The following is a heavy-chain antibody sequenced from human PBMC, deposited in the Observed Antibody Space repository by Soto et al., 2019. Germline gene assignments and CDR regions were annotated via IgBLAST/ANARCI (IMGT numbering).Heavy chain of an antibody. Sequence: ASVKVSCKAPEHIFNNYYMHWLRQAPGQGLEWLGIINPSDSTYYADSVKGRFTISRDNSKNTLYLQMNSLRAEDTAVYYCAKSLDLSEYYFDYWGQGTLVTVSS. V-gene: IGHV1-46*02. CDR2: INPSDST. D-gene: IGHD3-3*01. CDR1: EHIFNNYY. CDR3: AKSLDLSEYYFDY. J-gene: IGHJ4*02.